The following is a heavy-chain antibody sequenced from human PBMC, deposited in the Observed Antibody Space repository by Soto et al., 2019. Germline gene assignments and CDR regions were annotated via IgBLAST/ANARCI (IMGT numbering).Heavy chain of an antibody. J-gene: IGHJ6*02. Sequence: QAQLVQSGDEVRKPGSSVKVSCKASGYIFVNYGIAWVRQAPGQGLEWMGWISPYSGNTHYASKVQGGLTMTTDTPTSTAYMDLGSLTSDDTTVYYFAMMDNYVKPTPQYVWGQETTITFSS. V-gene: IGHV1-18*01. CDR2: ISPYSGNT. D-gene: IGHD3-16*01. CDR1: GYIFVNYG. CDR3: AMMDNYVKPTPQYV.